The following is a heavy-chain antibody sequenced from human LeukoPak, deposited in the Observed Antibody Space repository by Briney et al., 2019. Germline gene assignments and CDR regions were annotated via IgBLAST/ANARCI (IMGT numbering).Heavy chain of an antibody. V-gene: IGHV4-4*02. D-gene: IGHD5-24*01. CDR3: ARRGDGYNSVDY. J-gene: IGHJ4*02. CDR1: GGSISSSNW. Sequence: KPSGTLSLTCAVSGGSISSSNWWSWVRQPPGRGLEWIGEIYHSGSTNYNPSLKSRVTISVDKSKNHFSLKLSSVTAADTAVYYCARRGDGYNSVDYWGQGTLVTVSS. CDR2: IYHSGST.